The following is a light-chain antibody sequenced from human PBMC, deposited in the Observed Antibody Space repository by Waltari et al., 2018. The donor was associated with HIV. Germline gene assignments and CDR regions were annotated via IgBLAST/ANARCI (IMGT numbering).Light chain of an antibody. CDR2: VGTGGSVG. Sequence: QPVLTQPPSASVSLGASVTLTCTLNSGYTNYEVDWYQQRPGKGPRFVMRVGTGGSVGSEGDVGPERFSVLASGLNRYLTIKNIQEEDGSDYYCGAGHGSGSKFVYVFATGTKVTV. CDR1: SGYTNYE. CDR3: GAGHGSGSKFVYV. J-gene: IGLJ1*01. V-gene: IGLV9-49*01.